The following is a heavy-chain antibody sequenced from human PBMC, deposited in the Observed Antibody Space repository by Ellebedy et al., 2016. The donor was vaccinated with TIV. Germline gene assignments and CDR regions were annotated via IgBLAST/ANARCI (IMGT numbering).Heavy chain of an antibody. CDR1: GGSFNDYF. J-gene: IGHJ4*02. Sequence: SETLSLXXAVYGGSFNDYFWSWIRQPPGKGLEWIGEFTRSGGTNYNPSLKSRVTISADTSKSQFSLRLTSVTASGTAVYYCAGHPVDFDYWGQGILVTVSS. V-gene: IGHV4-34*01. CDR2: FTRSGGT. CDR3: AGHPVDFDY.